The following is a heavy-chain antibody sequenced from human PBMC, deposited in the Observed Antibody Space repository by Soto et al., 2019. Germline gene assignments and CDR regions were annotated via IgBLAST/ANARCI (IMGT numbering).Heavy chain of an antibody. V-gene: IGHV1-69*13. Sequence: GASVKVSCKASGGTFSSYAISWVRQAPGQGLEWMGGIIPIFGTANYAQKFQGRVTITADESTSTAYMELSSLRSEDTAVYYCARDNGSSWYAGSGGLDVWGQGTTVTVSS. CDR1: GGTFSSYA. CDR3: ARDNGSSWYAGSGGLDV. D-gene: IGHD6-13*01. J-gene: IGHJ6*02. CDR2: IIPIFGTA.